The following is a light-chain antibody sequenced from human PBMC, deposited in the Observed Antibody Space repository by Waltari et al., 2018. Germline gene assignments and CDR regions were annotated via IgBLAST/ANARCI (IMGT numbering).Light chain of an antibody. Sequence: QSVLTHPPSATGSPGQSVTISCTGTNSDVGAYKYVPWYQQHPGKVPKLLIYEVTKRPSGVPDRFSGSKSGNTASLTVSGLQADDEADYYCSSYAHNNHFVFGTGTKVTVL. J-gene: IGLJ1*01. CDR3: SSYAHNNHFV. V-gene: IGLV2-8*01. CDR1: NSDVGAYKY. CDR2: EVT.